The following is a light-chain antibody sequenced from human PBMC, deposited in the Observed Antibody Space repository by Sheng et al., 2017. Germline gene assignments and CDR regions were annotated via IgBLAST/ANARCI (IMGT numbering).Light chain of an antibody. CDR3: AAWDDSLSGRL. J-gene: IGLJ3*02. CDR2: RNN. Sequence: QSVLTQPPSASGTPGQRVTISCSGSSSNIGSNYVYWYQQLPGTAPKLLIYRNNQRSSGVPDRFSASKSGTSASLAISGLRFEDEADYYCAAWDDSLSGRLFGGGTKLTVL. V-gene: IGLV1-47*01. CDR1: SSNIGSNY.